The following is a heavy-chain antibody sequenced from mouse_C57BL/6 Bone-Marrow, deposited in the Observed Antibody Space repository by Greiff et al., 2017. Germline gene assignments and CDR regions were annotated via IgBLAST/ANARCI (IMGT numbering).Heavy chain of an antibody. J-gene: IGHJ2*01. CDR3: AREGGNSSFAY. CDR1: GFTFSSYA. D-gene: IGHD1-1*01. Sequence: EVKLQESGGGLVKPGGSLKLSCAASGFTFSSYAMSWVRQTPEKRLEWVATISDGGSYTYYPDNVKGRFTISRDNAKNTLYLQMSNLKSEDTAMYYCAREGGNSSFAYWGQGTTLTVSA. V-gene: IGHV5-4*01. CDR2: ISDGGSYT.